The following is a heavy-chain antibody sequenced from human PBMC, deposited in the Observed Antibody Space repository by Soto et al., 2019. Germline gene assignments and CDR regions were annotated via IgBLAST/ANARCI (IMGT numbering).Heavy chain of an antibody. CDR2: IYYSGRI. V-gene: IGHV4-28*05. CDR3: ARKKDSSGYWD. Sequence: QEQLQESGPGLVKPSDTLSLTCAVSGYSISSNNWWGWIRQPPGKGLEWIGYIYYSGRIHYNPSLESRVTMSLDTSKNQFSLKLNSVTAVDTAVYYCARKKDSSGYWDWGQGTLVTVSS. J-gene: IGHJ4*02. D-gene: IGHD3-22*01. CDR1: GYSISSNNW.